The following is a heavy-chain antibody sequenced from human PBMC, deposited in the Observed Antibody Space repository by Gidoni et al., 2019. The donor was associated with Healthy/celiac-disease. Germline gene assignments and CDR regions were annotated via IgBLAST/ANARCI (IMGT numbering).Heavy chain of an antibody. CDR3: ARDLGCPTTLTTCIWFDP. V-gene: IGHV6-1*01. D-gene: IGHD4-4*01. Sequence: QVQLQQSRPGLVKTSETVCLTCAISWDSPPSNSAAWNWIRKSPARGLDWLGWTYYRSKWYNDYSVSVKSRITINPDTSNNQFYLQLNSVTPEYTAVYYCARDLGCPTTLTTCIWFDPWGQGTLVTVSS. J-gene: IGHJ5*02. CDR1: WDSPPSNSAA. CDR2: TYYRSKWYN.